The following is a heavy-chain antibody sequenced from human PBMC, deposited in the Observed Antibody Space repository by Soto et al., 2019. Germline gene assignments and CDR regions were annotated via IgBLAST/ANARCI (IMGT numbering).Heavy chain of an antibody. V-gene: IGHV3-7*01. CDR3: ARDRDGDFDL. Sequence: EVQLVESGGGLVQPGGSLRLSCEASGFIFSTYWMNWVRQAPGKGLEWVANIKQDGSVKQYVDSVRGRFTISRDNAKNSVYLQMNSLRPDDTAVYYCARDRDGDFDLWGQGTLVTVSS. D-gene: IGHD4-17*01. J-gene: IGHJ5*02. CDR2: IKQDGSVK. CDR1: GFIFSTYW.